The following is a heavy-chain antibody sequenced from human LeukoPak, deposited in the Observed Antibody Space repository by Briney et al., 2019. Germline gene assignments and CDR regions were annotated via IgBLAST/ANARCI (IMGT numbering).Heavy chain of an antibody. CDR2: IWYDGSNK. V-gene: IGHV3-33*01. CDR3: ARGSGNDILTGLYYFDY. CDR1: GFTFSSYG. J-gene: IGHJ4*02. D-gene: IGHD3-9*01. Sequence: GGSLRLSCAASGFTFSSYGMPWVRQAPGKGLEWVAVIWYDGSNKYYADSVKGRFTISRDNSKNTLYLQMNSLRAEDTAVYYCARGSGNDILTGLYYFDYWGQGTLVTVSS.